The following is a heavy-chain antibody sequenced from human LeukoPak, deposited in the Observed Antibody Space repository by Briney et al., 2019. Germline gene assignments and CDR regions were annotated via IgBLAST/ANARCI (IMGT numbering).Heavy chain of an antibody. Sequence: GGSLRLSCAASGFTFSSHGMNWVRQAPGKGLEWVSGISPSGGITYYTDSVKGRFTIPRDNSKNTVSLQMNSLRGEDTAVYYCARRAGAYSHPYDYWGQGTLVTVSS. CDR1: GFTFSSHG. V-gene: IGHV3-23*01. CDR3: ARRAGAYSHPYDY. CDR2: ISPSGGIT. D-gene: IGHD4/OR15-4a*01. J-gene: IGHJ4*02.